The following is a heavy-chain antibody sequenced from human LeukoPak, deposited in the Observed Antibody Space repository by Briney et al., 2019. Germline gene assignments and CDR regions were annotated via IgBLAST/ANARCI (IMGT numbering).Heavy chain of an antibody. CDR1: GDSISSGKRY. J-gene: IGHJ4*02. CDR2: FYSRGTT. CDR3: ATYSDGWHYFDS. D-gene: IGHD5-24*01. Sequence: SQTLSLTCTVSGDSISSGKRYWSWVRQPAGEGREWIGRFYSRGTTKYNPSLKSRVTISLDTSKNQFSLKLGSVTAADTAVYYCATYSDGWHYFDSWGQGTLVTVSS. V-gene: IGHV4-61*02.